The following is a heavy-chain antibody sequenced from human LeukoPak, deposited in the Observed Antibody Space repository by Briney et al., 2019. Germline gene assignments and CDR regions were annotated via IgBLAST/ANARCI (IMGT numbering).Heavy chain of an antibody. V-gene: IGHV4-59*01. CDR2: IHYSGST. J-gene: IGHJ3*02. CDR1: GGSISSYY. Sequence: SETLSLTCTVSGGSISSYYWSWIRQPPGKGLEWIGYIHYSGSTNYNPSLKSRVTMSVDTSKNQFSLKLRSVTTADTAVYYCARYTAMVAFHAHGFDIWGKGTMVTVS. D-gene: IGHD5-18*01. CDR3: ARYTAMVAFHAHGFDI.